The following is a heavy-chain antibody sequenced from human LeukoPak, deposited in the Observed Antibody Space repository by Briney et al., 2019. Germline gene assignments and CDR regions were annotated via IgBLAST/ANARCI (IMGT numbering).Heavy chain of an antibody. CDR1: GYTFTSYG. D-gene: IGHD3-10*01. CDR2: ISAYNGNT. J-gene: IGHJ3*02. CDR3: ARALWFGDPRSAFDI. Sequence: ASVKVSCKASGYTFTSYGISWVRQAPGQGLEWMGWISAYNGNTNYAQKLQGRVTMTTGTSTSTAYMELRSLRSDDTAVYYCARALWFGDPRSAFDIWGQGTMVTVSS. V-gene: IGHV1-18*01.